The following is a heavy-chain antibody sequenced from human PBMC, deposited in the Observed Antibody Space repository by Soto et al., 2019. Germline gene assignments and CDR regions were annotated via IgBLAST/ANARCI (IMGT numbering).Heavy chain of an antibody. V-gene: IGHV4-39*01. D-gene: IGHD2-2*03. J-gene: IGHJ6*02. CDR2: IYSTDKT. CDR1: GRPVRNNSSP. Sequence: PSDTLSPTFTISGRPVRNNSSPRCWTRHSPGKGLEWIATIYSTDKTYYKPSLLSRVTISVETSMNKLSLRLSSMTAADTAVYYCARLNGYCVGTSCHGYYGMDVWGQGTTVA. CDR3: ARLNGYCVGTSCHGYYGMDV.